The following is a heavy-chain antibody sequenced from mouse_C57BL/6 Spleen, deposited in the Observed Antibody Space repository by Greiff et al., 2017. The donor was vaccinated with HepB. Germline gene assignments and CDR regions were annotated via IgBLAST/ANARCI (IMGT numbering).Heavy chain of an antibody. CDR3: ARSSYYYAMDY. V-gene: IGHV1-69*01. Sequence: VQLQQSGAELVMPGASVKLSCKASGYTFTSYWMHWVKQRPGQGLEWIGEIDPSDSYTNYNQKFKGKSTLTVDKSSSTAYMQLSSLTSEDSAVYYCARSSYYYAMDYWGQGTSVTVSS. CDR2: IDPSDSYT. J-gene: IGHJ4*01. CDR1: GYTFTSYW.